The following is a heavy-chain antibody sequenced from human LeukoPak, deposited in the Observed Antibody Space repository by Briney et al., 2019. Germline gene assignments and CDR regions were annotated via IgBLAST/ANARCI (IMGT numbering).Heavy chain of an antibody. D-gene: IGHD5-18*01. V-gene: IGHV4-34*01. CDR2: INHSGST. CDR3: ARRAYTQLWLRGYYSGFDY. Sequence: SETLSLTCAVYGGSFSGYYWSWIRQPPGKGLEWIGEINHSGSTNYNPSLKSRVTISVDTSKNQFSLKLSSVTAADTAVYYCARRAYTQLWLRGYYSGFDYWGQETLVTVSS. J-gene: IGHJ4*02. CDR1: GGSFSGYY.